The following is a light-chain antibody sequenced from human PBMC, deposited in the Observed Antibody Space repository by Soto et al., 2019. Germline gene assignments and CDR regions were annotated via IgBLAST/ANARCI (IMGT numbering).Light chain of an antibody. CDR2: GAS. CDR3: QQYFSAVLT. J-gene: IGKJ4*01. V-gene: IGKV1-39*01. Sequence: DIQLTQSPSSLSASLGDSITITCRASETISTFLNWYQVQPGKAPRLLVYGASYLQVGVPVRFRASGSGTLFSLTIDNIQREDLASYFCQQYFSAVLTFGGGTRVDI. CDR1: ETISTF.